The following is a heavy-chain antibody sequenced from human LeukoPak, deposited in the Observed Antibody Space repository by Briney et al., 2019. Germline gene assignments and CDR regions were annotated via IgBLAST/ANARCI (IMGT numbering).Heavy chain of an antibody. Sequence: SVKVSCKASGGTFSSHAISWVRQAPGQGLEWMGRIIPIFGIANYAQKYQGRVTITADKSTSTAYMELSSLRSEDTAVYYCARGLHLGEFFFDYWGQGTLVTVSS. CDR3: ARGLHLGEFFFDY. CDR1: GGTFSSHA. CDR2: IIPIFGIA. V-gene: IGHV1-69*04. D-gene: IGHD3-16*01. J-gene: IGHJ4*02.